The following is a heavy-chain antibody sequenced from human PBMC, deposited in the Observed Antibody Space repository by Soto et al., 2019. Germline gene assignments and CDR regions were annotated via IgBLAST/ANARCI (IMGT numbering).Heavy chain of an antibody. J-gene: IGHJ4*02. Sequence: GGSLRLSCAASGFTFNSYSMDWVRQAPGKGLEWVSYITSGSSTIHYADSVKGRFTISRDNAKNSVFPQMNSLRVEDTAVYYCVRDAGSLRYWGQGTLVTVSS. D-gene: IGHD3-10*01. V-gene: IGHV3-48*01. CDR3: VRDAGSLRY. CDR1: GFTFNSYS. CDR2: ITSGSSTI.